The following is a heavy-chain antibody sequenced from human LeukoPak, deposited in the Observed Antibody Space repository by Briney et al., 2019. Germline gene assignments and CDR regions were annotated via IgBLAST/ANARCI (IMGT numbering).Heavy chain of an antibody. CDR3: ARSPVLRYFDWLLSTSYFDY. V-gene: IGHV1-8*01. J-gene: IGHJ4*02. CDR1: GYTFSSYD. D-gene: IGHD3-9*01. Sequence: ASVKVSCKASGYTFSSYDINWVRQATGQGLEWMGWMNPNSGNTGYAQKFQGRVTMTRNTSISTAYMELSSLRSEDTAVYYCARSPVLRYFDWLLSTSYFDYWGQGTLVTASS. CDR2: MNPNSGNT.